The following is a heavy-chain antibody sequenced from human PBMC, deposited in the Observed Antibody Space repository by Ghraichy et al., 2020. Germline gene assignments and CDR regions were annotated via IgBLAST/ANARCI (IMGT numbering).Heavy chain of an antibody. CDR1: GFTFNTYA. V-gene: IGHV3-23*01. D-gene: IGHD2-2*01. CDR3: AKGYSTNWYYWFDY. J-gene: IGHJ4*02. Sequence: GGSLRLSCGASGFTFNTYAMNWVRQAPGKGLEWVSSISGGGGGTYYADSVKGRFTISRDNSKNTLYLQMNSLREEDTAVYYCAKGYSTNWYYWFDYWGQGTLVTVSS. CDR2: ISGGGGGT.